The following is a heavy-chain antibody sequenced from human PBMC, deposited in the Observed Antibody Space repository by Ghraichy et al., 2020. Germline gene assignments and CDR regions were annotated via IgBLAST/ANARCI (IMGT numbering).Heavy chain of an antibody. CDR2: INHSGST. D-gene: IGHD4-23*01. V-gene: IGHV4-34*01. CDR3: ARLIWGNSRVRSKYYFDY. Sequence: SETLSLTCAVYGGSFSGYYWSWIRQPPGKGLEWIGEINHSGSTNYNPSLKSRVTISVDTSKNQFSLKLSSVTAADTAVYYCARLIWGNSRVRSKYYFDYWGQGTLVTVSS. J-gene: IGHJ4*02. CDR1: GGSFSGYY.